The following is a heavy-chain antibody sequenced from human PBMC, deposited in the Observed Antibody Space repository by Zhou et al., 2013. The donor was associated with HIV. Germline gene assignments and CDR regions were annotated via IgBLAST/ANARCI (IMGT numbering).Heavy chain of an antibody. CDR2: ISPIAGTT. Sequence: QVQLVQSGAEAKKPGSSVKVSCKASGGTFSNYAISWVRQAPGQGLEWMGGISPIAGTTNYAQNFQGRVTITRDESTRTSYMELTNLSSDDTAVYYCARTHKGRSFDYWGQGTLVTVSS. CDR1: GGTFSNYA. J-gene: IGHJ4*02. V-gene: IGHV1-69*05. D-gene: IGHD3-10*01. CDR3: ARTHKGRSFDY.